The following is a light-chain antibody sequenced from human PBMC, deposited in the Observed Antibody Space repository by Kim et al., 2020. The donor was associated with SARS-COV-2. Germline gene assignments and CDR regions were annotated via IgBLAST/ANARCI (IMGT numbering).Light chain of an antibody. Sequence: SYELTQAPSLSVAPGKTATITCWGNNIGTKSVYWYQQRPGQAPVLVIYYDSDRPSGIPERFSGSNSGDTATLTIGRVEAGDEADYYCHVWDSDSDHVVFGGGTQLTVL. J-gene: IGLJ2*01. CDR1: NIGTKS. CDR3: HVWDSDSDHVV. CDR2: YDS. V-gene: IGLV3-21*04.